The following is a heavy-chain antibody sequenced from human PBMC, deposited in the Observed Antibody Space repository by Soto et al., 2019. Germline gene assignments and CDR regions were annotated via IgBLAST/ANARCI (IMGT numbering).Heavy chain of an antibody. J-gene: IGHJ4*02. CDR3: ARGFSGYSYSDPYFDF. CDR1: GFTFDDYG. V-gene: IGHV3-30*03. D-gene: IGHD5-12*01. CDR2: ISYDGNTK. Sequence: SLRLSCAASGFTFDDYGMHWVRQAPGKGLEWVAVISYDGNTKYYGDSVKGRFTISRDNSKNTVFLQMNSLRAGDTGVYYCARGFSGYSYSDPYFDFWGQGALVTVSS.